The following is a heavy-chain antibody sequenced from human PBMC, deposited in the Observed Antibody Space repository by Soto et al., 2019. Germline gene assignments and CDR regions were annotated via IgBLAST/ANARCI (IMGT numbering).Heavy chain of an antibody. CDR3: AREGRSIGESYYYFDY. Sequence: SETLSLTCTVSGGSISSYYWSWIRQPPGKGLEWIGSIYYSGSTYYNPSLKSRVTISVDTSKNQFSLKLSSVTAADTAVYYCAREGRSIGESYYYFDYWGQGTLVTVSS. V-gene: IGHV4-39*07. D-gene: IGHD3-10*01. CDR2: IYYSGST. J-gene: IGHJ4*02. CDR1: GGSISSYY.